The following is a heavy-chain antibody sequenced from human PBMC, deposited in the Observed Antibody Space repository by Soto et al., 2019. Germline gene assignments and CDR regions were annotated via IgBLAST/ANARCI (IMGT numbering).Heavy chain of an antibody. CDR3: AKLQPGPFDY. Sequence: EVQLLESGGGLVQPGGSLRLSCAASGFTFSSYAMSWVRQAPGKGLEWVSAISGSGGSTYYADSVKGRFTISRDNSKNALYLQINSLQAEDTAVTSCAKLQPGPFDYWGQGTLVTVSS. J-gene: IGHJ4*02. D-gene: IGHD3-10*01. CDR1: GFTFSSYA. CDR2: ISGSGGST. V-gene: IGHV3-23*01.